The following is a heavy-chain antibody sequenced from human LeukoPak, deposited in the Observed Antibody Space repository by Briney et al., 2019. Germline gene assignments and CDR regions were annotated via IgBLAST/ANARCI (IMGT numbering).Heavy chain of an antibody. CDR3: AREGFCSNTSCCRGSWSPNWFGP. D-gene: IGHD2-15*01. V-gene: IGHV3-20*04. J-gene: IGHJ5*02. CDR2: INWNGDST. CDR1: GFRFDDYG. Sequence: GGSLRLSCEASGFRFDDYGMSWVRQAPGKGLEWVSGINWNGDSTRYADSVKGRFSVSRDNAKNSLYLQINNVRPEDTAFYFCAREGFCSNTSCCRGSWSPNWFGPWGQGKLVTVSS.